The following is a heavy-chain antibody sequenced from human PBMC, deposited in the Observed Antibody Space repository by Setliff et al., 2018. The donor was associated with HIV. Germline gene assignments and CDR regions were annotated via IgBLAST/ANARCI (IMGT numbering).Heavy chain of an antibody. CDR2: IIPIFKSA. J-gene: IGHJ3*01. CDR3: ARTSGDAYNYEGAFDV. D-gene: IGHD5-12*01. CDR1: GDTFNNYG. V-gene: IGHV1-69*05. Sequence: SVKVSCKVSGDTFNNYGLNWVRQAPGQGPEWMGGIIPIFKSADYAQKFQGRVTSTTDESTSTAYMDLSSLKSEDTAIYYCARTSGDAYNYEGAFDVWGQGTLVTVSS.